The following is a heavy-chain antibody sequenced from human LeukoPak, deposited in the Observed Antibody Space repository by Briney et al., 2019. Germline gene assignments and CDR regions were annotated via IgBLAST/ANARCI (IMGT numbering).Heavy chain of an antibody. CDR3: AGRFCRSGSCLPLDY. D-gene: IGHD2-15*01. J-gene: IGHJ4*02. Sequence: ASVKVSCKASGGAFSRYSISWARQAPGQGLEWMGRSIPIFDTTNYAQKFQGRVTITTDESTSTAYMELSSLRSEGTAVYYCAGRFCRSGSCLPLDYWGQGTPVTVSS. V-gene: IGHV1-69*05. CDR1: GGAFSRYS. CDR2: SIPIFDTT.